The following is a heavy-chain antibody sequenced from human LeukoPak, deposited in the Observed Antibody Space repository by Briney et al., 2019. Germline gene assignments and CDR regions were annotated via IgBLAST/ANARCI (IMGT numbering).Heavy chain of an antibody. CDR3: ARERPGVIFDY. CDR1: GYTFTSYA. CDR2: INTNTGNP. J-gene: IGHJ4*02. V-gene: IGHV7-4-1*02. Sequence: ASVKVSCKASGYTFTSYAMAWVRQAPGQGLEWMGWINTNTGNPTYAQDFTGRFVFSLDTSVSTAYLQISTLKAEDTAVFYCARERPGVIFDYWGQGTLVTVSS. D-gene: IGHD3-10*01.